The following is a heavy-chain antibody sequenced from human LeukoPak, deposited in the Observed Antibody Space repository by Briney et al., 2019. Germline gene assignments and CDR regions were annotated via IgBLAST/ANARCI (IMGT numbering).Heavy chain of an antibody. CDR2: IYYSGST. CDR1: GGSISSSSYY. V-gene: IGHV4-39*07. D-gene: IGHD4-17*01. J-gene: IGHJ6*03. CDR3: ARVISSSSDYGDYDPYYYYMDV. Sequence: PSETLSLTCTVSGGSISSSSYYWGWIRQPPGKGLEWIGSIYYSGSTYYNPSLKSRVTISVDTSKNQFSLKLSSVTAADTAVYYCARVISSSSDYGDYDPYYYYMDVWGKGTTVTVSS.